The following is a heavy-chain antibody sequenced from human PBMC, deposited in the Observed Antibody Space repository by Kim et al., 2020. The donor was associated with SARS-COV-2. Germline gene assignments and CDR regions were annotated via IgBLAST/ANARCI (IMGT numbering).Heavy chain of an antibody. CDR3: ARVPPCPSCELLDYYYGMDV. V-gene: IGHV1-69*13. J-gene: IGHJ6*02. Sequence: SVKVSCKASGGTFSFYAISWVRQAPGQGLEWMGGIIPIFGTANYAQKFQARVTITADESTSTAYMELSSLRSEDTAVYYCARVPPCPSCELLDYYYGMDVWGQGTTVTVSS. CDR2: IIPIFGTA. D-gene: IGHD2-2*01. CDR1: GGTFSFYA.